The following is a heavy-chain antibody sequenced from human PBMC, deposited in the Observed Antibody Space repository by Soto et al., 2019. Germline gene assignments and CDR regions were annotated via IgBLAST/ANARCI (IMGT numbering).Heavy chain of an antibody. D-gene: IGHD1-1*01. CDR3: AHYNWHDGYFDY. J-gene: IGHJ4*01. Sequence: QVQLVQSGAEVKKPGASVKVSCQTSGYTFTAYYLHWVRQAPGQGLECMGWINPHSGDTNYAQKFQGWVTMTRDTSISTAYMDLNRLRSDDTAVYYCAHYNWHDGYFDYWGQGTLVTVSS. CDR1: GYTFTAYY. V-gene: IGHV1-2*04. CDR2: INPHSGDT.